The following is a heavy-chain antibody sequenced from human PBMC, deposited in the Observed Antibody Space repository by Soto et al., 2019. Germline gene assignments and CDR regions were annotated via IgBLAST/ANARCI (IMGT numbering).Heavy chain of an antibody. D-gene: IGHD1-26*01. CDR2: ISAYSGNS. J-gene: IGHJ4*02. CDR1: GYTFTSYG. CDR3: ARDRGSYALDY. Sequence: QVQLVQSGAEVKKPGASVKVSCKASGYTFTSYGISWVRQAPGQGLEWMGWISAYSGNSNYAQKLQGRVTMTTDTSTSTAYRELRSMRSDDTAVYYCARDRGSYALDYWGQGTLVTVSS. V-gene: IGHV1-18*01.